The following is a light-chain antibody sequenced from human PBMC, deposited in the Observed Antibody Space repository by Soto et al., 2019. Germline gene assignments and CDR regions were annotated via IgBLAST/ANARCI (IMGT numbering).Light chain of an antibody. CDR1: QSVSSSY. V-gene: IGKV3-20*01. CDR3: QQYASPPPWT. J-gene: IGKJ1*01. CDR2: GAS. Sequence: MVLTQAPGTRSSSRGERATLSCRASQSVSSSYLAWYQQKPGQAPRLLIYGASSRATGIPDRFSGSGSGTDFTLTISRLEPDDFAVYSCQQYASPPPWTFGQGTKVDI.